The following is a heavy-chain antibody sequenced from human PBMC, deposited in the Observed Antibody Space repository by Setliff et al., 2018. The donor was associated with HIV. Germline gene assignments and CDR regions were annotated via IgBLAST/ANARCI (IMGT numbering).Heavy chain of an antibody. D-gene: IGHD1-1*01. CDR1: GFTFSSYT. CDR3: ARDPLQLEQLGWFDP. CDR2: ITESGDTI. V-gene: IGHV3-48*04. Sequence: GGSLRLSCAASGFTFSSYTMNWVRQAPGKGLEWVSYITESGDTIYYADSVKGRFTMSRDNAKDSVYLQMNSLRAEDTAVYYCARDPLQLEQLGWFDPWGQGALVTVSS. J-gene: IGHJ5*02.